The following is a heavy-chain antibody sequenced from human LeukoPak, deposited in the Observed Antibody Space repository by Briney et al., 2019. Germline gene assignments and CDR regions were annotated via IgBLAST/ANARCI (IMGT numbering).Heavy chain of an antibody. Sequence: GGSLRLSCAASAFSLSAYNMNWVRQAPGKGLEWVAVISYDGSNKYYADSVKGRFTISRDNSKNTLYLQMNSLRAEDTAVYYCAKDPTRIAAAVDYWGQGTLVTVSS. CDR2: ISYDGSNK. D-gene: IGHD6-13*01. V-gene: IGHV3-30*18. CDR1: AFSLSAYN. J-gene: IGHJ4*02. CDR3: AKDPTRIAAAVDY.